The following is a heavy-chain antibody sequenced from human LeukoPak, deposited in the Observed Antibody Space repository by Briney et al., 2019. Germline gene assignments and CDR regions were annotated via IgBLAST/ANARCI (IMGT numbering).Heavy chain of an antibody. V-gene: IGHV4-61*02. CDR2: IYTSGST. CDR3: AREGDYSPFNYYYYYMDV. CDR1: GGSISSGSYY. J-gene: IGHJ6*03. Sequence: SETLSLTCTVSGGSISSGSYYWSWIRQPAGKGLEWIGRIYTSGSTNYNPSLKSRVTISVDTSKNQFSLKLSSVTAADTAVYYCAREGDYSPFNYYYYYMDVWGKGTTVTVSS. D-gene: IGHD4-11*01.